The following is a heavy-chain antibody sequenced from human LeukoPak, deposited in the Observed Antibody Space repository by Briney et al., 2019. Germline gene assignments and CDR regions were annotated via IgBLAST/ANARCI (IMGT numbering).Heavy chain of an antibody. CDR1: GYTFTNYD. V-gene: IGHV1-8*01. CDR2: LNPNSGNT. CDR3: ARSTGGASTEFDY. D-gene: IGHD1-26*01. Sequence: GATVKASCKASGYTFTNYDINWVRQATGQGLEWMGWLNPNSGNTGYAQKFQGRVTMTRNTSISTAYMELSSLRSEDTAVYYCARSTGGASTEFDYWGQGTLVTVSS. J-gene: IGHJ4*02.